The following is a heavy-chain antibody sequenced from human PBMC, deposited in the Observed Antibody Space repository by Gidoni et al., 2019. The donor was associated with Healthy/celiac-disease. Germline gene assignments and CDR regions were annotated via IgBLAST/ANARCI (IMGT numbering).Heavy chain of an antibody. V-gene: IGHV4-39*01. D-gene: IGHD3-9*01. CDR1: GGSISSSSYY. CDR3: ARTYYDILTGYQAFDY. J-gene: IGHJ4*02. Sequence: QLQLQESGPGLVKLSETLSLTCTVSGGSISSSSYYWGWIRQPPGKGLEWIGSIYYSGSTYYNPSLKSRVTISVDTSKNQFSLKLSSVTAADTAVYYCARTYYDILTGYQAFDYWGQGTLVTVSS. CDR2: IYYSGST.